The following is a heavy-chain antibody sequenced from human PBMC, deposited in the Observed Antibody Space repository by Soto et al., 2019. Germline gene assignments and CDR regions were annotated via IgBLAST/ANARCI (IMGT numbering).Heavy chain of an antibody. CDR3: ARTLYGDDVDY. D-gene: IGHD4-17*01. V-gene: IGHV1-8*01. CDR1: GYTFTSYD. CDR2: MNSNSGNT. J-gene: IGHJ4*02. Sequence: QVQLVQSGAEVKKPGASVKVSCKASGYTFTSYDINWVRQATGQGLEWMGWMNSNSGNTGYAQKFQGRVTMTRNTAKMTAYMELSSLRSEDTVVYYCARTLYGDDVDYWGQGTLVSVSS.